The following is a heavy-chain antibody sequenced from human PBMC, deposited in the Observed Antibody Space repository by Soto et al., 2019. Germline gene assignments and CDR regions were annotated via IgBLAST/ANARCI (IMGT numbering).Heavy chain of an antibody. CDR1: GFTFSSYA. D-gene: IGHD2-15*01. J-gene: IGHJ4*02. CDR3: ARGAKRYCSGGSCYTFDY. Sequence: QVQLVESGGGVVQPGRSLRLSCAASGFTFSSYAMHWVRQAPGKGLEWVAVISYDGSNKYYADSVKGRFTISRDNSKNTLYLQMNSLRAEDTAVYYCARGAKRYCSGGSCYTFDYWGQGTLVTVSS. CDR2: ISYDGSNK. V-gene: IGHV3-30-3*01.